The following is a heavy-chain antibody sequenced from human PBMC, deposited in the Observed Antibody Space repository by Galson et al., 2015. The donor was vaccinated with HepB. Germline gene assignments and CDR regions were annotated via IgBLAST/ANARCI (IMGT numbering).Heavy chain of an antibody. Sequence: SLRLSCAASGFTVSNTYMSWVRQAPANGLDWLSFIYSGGHAFPADSVKGRFTISRDTSKNTVYLQMNSLRVEDTAVYYCASPFCIGGNRYPLWYWGQGTLVTVSS. CDR3: ASPFCIGGNRYPLWY. D-gene: IGHD2-15*01. V-gene: IGHV3-53*01. J-gene: IGHJ4*02. CDR1: GFTVSNTY. CDR2: IYSGGHA.